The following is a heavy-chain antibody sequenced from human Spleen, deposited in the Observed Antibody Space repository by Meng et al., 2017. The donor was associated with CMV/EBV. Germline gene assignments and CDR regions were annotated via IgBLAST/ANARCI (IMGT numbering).Heavy chain of an antibody. CDR1: GSISSSSYY. CDR3: ARHQGYSSSWYYFDY. V-gene: IGHV4-39*01. J-gene: IGHJ4*02. Sequence: GSISSSSYYWGWIRQPTGKGLEWTGSIYYRGTTDYNPSLKSRATISMDTSKNQFSLKLNSVTAADTAVYYCARHQGYSSSWYYFDYWGQGILVTVSS. D-gene: IGHD6-13*01. CDR2: IYYRGTT.